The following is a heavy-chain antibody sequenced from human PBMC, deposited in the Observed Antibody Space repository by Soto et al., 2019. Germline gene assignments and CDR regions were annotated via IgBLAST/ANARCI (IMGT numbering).Heavy chain of an antibody. Sequence: KTSETLSLTCAVSGYSISSGYYWGWIRQPPGKGLEWIGSIYHSGSTYYNPSLKSRVTISVDTSKNQSSLKLSSVTAADTAVYYCARDQMTYYDFWSGMGNYFDYWGQGTLVTVSS. CDR3: ARDQMTYYDFWSGMGNYFDY. D-gene: IGHD3-3*01. CDR2: IYHSGST. V-gene: IGHV4-38-2*02. J-gene: IGHJ4*02. CDR1: GYSISSGYY.